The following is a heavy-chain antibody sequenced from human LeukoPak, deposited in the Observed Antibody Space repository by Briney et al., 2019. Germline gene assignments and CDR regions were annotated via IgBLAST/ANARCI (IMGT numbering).Heavy chain of an antibody. J-gene: IGHJ5*02. Sequence: GASVKVSCKASGYTFTSYGISWVRQAPGQGLEWMGWISAYNGNTNYAQKLQGRVTMTTDTSTSTAYMELRSLRSDDTAVYYCARDRYNIAAAGHNWFDPWGQGTLVTVSS. D-gene: IGHD6-13*01. V-gene: IGHV1-18*01. CDR3: ARDRYNIAAAGHNWFDP. CDR2: ISAYNGNT. CDR1: GYTFTSYG.